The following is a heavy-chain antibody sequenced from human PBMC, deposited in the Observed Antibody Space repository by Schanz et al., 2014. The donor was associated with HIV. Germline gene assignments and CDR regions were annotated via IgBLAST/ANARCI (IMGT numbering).Heavy chain of an antibody. J-gene: IGHJ3*02. CDR3: ARDVAGCSGTSCYSDAFDI. CDR1: GFRFSTYG. CDR2: ISNDGSNE. D-gene: IGHD2-2*01. Sequence: QVQLVESGGGVVQPGRSLRLSCAAYGFRFSTYGMHWVRQAPGKGLEWVAVISNDGSNEYYADSVKGRFTLSRDNPENTVYLQMNSLRAEDTAVYFCARDVAGCSGTSCYSDAFDIWGQGTLVTVSS. V-gene: IGHV3-30*03.